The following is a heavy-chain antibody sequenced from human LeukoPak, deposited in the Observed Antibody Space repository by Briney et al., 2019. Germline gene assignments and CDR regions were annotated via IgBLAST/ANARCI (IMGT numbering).Heavy chain of an antibody. CDR2: IHHSGST. J-gene: IGHJ5*02. V-gene: IGHV4-31*03. D-gene: IGHD3-10*01. Sequence: SETLSLTCTVSGGSISSGNYYWSWIRQHPGKGLEWIGYIHHSGSTYYNPSLKSRVIISVDTSKNQFSLKLTSVTAADTAVYYCATYGSGSYRFDPWGQGTLVTVSS. CDR3: ATYGSGSYRFDP. CDR1: GGSISSGNYY.